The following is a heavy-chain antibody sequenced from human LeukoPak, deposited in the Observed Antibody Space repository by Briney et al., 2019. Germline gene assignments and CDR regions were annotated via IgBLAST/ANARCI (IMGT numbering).Heavy chain of an antibody. J-gene: IGHJ3*02. CDR2: ISGSGGST. V-gene: IGHV3-23*01. CDR3: AKFGSSTSGAFDI. CDR1: GGSFSGYY. Sequence: ETPSLTCAVYGGSFSGYYWSWIRQPPGKGLEWVSAISGSGGSTYYADSVKGRFTISRDNSKNTLYLQMNSLRAEDTAVYYCAKFGSSTSGAFDIWGQGTMVTVSS. D-gene: IGHD2-2*01.